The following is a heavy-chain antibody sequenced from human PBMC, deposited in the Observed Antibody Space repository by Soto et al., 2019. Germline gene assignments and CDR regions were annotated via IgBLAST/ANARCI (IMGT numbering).Heavy chain of an antibody. D-gene: IGHD3-3*01. Sequence: GGSLRLSCAASGFTFSSYAMSWVRQAPGKGLEWVSAISGSGGSTYYADSVKGRFTISRDNSKNTLYLQMNSLRAEDTAVYYCAKGHRSDFWSGYYDYWGQGTLVTVSS. CDR1: GFTFSSYA. V-gene: IGHV3-23*01. J-gene: IGHJ4*02. CDR3: AKGHRSDFWSGYYDY. CDR2: ISGSGGST.